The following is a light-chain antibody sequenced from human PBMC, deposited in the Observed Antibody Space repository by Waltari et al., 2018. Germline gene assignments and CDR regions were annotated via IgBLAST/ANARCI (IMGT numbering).Light chain of an antibody. J-gene: IGLJ3*02. V-gene: IGLV3-19*01. Sequence: SSELTQDPAVSVALGQTVSITCQGDSLGTYFATWYQQKPGQATVLVYYGENNRPSGIPGRFSASRSGNTASLLSTGAQAEDEADYYCQSRDSSANGVFGGGTKLTVL. CDR1: SLGTYF. CDR2: GEN. CDR3: QSRDSSANGV.